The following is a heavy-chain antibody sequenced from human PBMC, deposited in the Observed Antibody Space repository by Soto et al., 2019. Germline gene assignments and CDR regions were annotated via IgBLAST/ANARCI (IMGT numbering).Heavy chain of an antibody. CDR1: GYTFTSYF. CDR2: ISAYNGNT. J-gene: IGHJ4*02. D-gene: IGHD4-17*01. CDR3: ARDDPPTHY. Sequence: QVQLVQSGAEVKKPGASVKVSCKASGYTFTSYFISWVRQAPGQGLEWMGWISAYNGNTNYAQKRQGRVTITTDTPTSTAYMELRSLRSYDTAVYYCARDDPPTHYWGQGTLVTFSS. V-gene: IGHV1-18*01.